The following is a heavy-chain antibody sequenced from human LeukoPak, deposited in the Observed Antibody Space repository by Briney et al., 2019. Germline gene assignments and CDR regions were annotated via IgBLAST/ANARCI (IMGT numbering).Heavy chain of an antibody. CDR1: GYTFTSYY. CDR2: INPSGGST. J-gene: IGHJ4*02. D-gene: IGHD6-13*01. CDR3: ARDRWQQLVDY. V-gene: IGHV1-46*01. Sequence: ASVKVSCKASGYTFTSYYMHWVRQAPGQGLEWMGIINPSGGSTTYAQKFQGRVTITRDTSASTAYMELSSLRSEDTAVYYCARDRWQQLVDYWGQGTLVTVSS.